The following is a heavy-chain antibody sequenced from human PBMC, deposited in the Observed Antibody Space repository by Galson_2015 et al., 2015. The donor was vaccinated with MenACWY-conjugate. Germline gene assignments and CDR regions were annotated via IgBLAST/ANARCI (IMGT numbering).Heavy chain of an antibody. V-gene: IGHV3-33*01. D-gene: IGHD5-18*01. CDR3: ARESRGYSYSYARDAFDV. CDR1: GFIFSSYG. J-gene: IGHJ3*01. CDR2: IWYDGGNK. Sequence: SLRLSCAASGFIFSSYGMHWVRQAPGKGLEWVAVIWYDGGNKYYADSVKGRFTISRDKSKNTLYLQMNSLRAEDTAVYYCARESRGYSYSYARDAFDVWGQGTMVTVSS.